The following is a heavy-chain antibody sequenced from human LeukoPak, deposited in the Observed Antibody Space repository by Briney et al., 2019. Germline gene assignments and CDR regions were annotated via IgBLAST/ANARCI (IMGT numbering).Heavy chain of an antibody. CDR1: GFTFSSYG. CDR3: ARETPRRGETRDGYR. J-gene: IGHJ4*02. CDR2: ISYDGSNK. D-gene: IGHD5-24*01. Sequence: PGGSLRLSCAASGFTFSSYGMHWVRQAPGKGLEWVAVISYDGSNKNYADSVKGRFTISRDNPKNLLFLQINSLRVEDTAVYYCARETPRRGETRDGYRWGQGTVVTVSS. V-gene: IGHV3-30*03.